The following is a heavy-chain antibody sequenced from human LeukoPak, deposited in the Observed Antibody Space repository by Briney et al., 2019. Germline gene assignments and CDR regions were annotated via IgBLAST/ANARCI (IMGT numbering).Heavy chain of an antibody. Sequence: GGSLRLSCAASGFTFGAYDMHWVRQTTGRRLEWVSSIGTAHNTFQPGSVKGRFSISRENAANSLYLQMNNLRDGDTAVYYCARGPPGSGLTIDCWGQGALVTVSS. V-gene: IGHV3-13*01. CDR3: ARGPPGSGLTIDC. J-gene: IGHJ4*02. CDR1: GFTFGAYD. CDR2: IGTAHNT.